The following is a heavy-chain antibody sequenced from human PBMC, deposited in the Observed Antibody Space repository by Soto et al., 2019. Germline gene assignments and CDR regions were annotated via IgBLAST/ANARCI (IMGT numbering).Heavy chain of an antibody. J-gene: IGHJ6*02. V-gene: IGHV4-59*01. CDR1: GGSITSSY. CDR2: IYDTGISGYTPST. Sequence: SETLSLTCTVFGGSITSSYWSWIRRPPGKGLEWIAYIYDTGISGYTPSTSYNPSLKSRVTMSVDTSKSQFSLKLTSVTAADTAVYYCARGEDAFFYYGLDVWGQGITVTVSS. CDR3: ARGEDAFFYYGLDV.